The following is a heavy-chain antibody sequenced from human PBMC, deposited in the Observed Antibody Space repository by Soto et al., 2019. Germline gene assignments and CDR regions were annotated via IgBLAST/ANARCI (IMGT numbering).Heavy chain of an antibody. CDR2: ISYDGSNK. D-gene: IGHD5-12*01. V-gene: IGHV3-30*18. Sequence: GGCLRLSCAASGFPFSSYGMHWVRQAPGKGLEWVAVISYDGSNKYYADSVKGRFTISRDNSKNTLYLQMNSLRAEDTAVYYCAKGGVVATIGPDYWGQGTLVTVSS. CDR3: AKGGVVATIGPDY. J-gene: IGHJ4*02. CDR1: GFPFSSYG.